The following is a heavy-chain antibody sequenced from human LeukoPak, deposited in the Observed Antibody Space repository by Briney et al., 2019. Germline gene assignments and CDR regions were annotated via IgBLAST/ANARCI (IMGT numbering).Heavy chain of an antibody. V-gene: IGHV3-23*01. CDR1: GFTFSSYA. CDR3: AKDRYSYGYYDY. J-gene: IGHJ4*02. D-gene: IGHD5-18*01. Sequence: PPGGSLRLSCAASGFTFSSYALSWVRQAPGKGLEWVSAISGSGGSTYYADSVKGRFTISRDNSKNTLYLQMNSLRAEDTAVYYCAKDRYSYGYYDYWGQGTLVTVSS. CDR2: ISGSGGST.